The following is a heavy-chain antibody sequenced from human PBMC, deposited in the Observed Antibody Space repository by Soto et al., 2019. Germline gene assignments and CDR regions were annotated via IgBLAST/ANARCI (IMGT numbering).Heavy chain of an antibody. D-gene: IGHD4-17*01. CDR2: IIPSLDIA. J-gene: IGHJ4*02. CDR3: ARDTSLYGDFDF. V-gene: IGHV1-69*04. CDR1: GDTFSSHT. Sequence: SVKVSCKASGDTFSSHTISWVRQAPGQGLEWMGRIIPSLDIANYAQRFQGRVTITADKSTTTAYMELSSLTPEDTAMYYCARDTSLYGDFDFWGQGTRVTVSS.